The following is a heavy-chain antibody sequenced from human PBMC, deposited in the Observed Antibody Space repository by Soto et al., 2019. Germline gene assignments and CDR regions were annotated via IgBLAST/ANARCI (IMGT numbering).Heavy chain of an antibody. CDR1: GFTFSSYA. CDR3: ARNYGGNSYAFDI. V-gene: IGHV3-64*01. Sequence: EVQLVESGGGLVQPEGSLRLSCAASGFTFSSYAMHWVRQAPGKGLEYVSAISSNGGSTYYANSVKGRFTISRDNSKNTLYLQMGSLRAEDMAVYYCARNYGGNSYAFDIWGQGTMVTVSS. CDR2: ISSNGGST. D-gene: IGHD2-21*02. J-gene: IGHJ3*02.